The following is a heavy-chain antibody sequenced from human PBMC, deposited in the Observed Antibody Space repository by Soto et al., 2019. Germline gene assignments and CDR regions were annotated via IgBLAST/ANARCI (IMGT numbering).Heavy chain of an antibody. CDR2: INPKTGAT. CDR1: GYTFTAYY. Sequence: QVQLVQSGAAVEKPGASMKVSCKASGYTFTAYYIHWVRQAPGQGLEWMGWINPKTGATETAQRFQGRVTLTWDTTISTAYMDLSRLTSDDTAVYFCAREIEVVGSRSFDYWGRGTLLTVSS. V-gene: IGHV1-2*02. CDR3: AREIEVVGSRSFDY. D-gene: IGHD6-19*01. J-gene: IGHJ4*02.